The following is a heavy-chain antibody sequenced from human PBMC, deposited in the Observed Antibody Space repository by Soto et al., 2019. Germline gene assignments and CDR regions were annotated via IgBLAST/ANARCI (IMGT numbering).Heavy chain of an antibody. Sequence: QVQLQQWGAGLLKPSETLSLTCAVYGQSFSGHTWSWIRQSPGKGLEWIGEISQSGSTYYNPSINTRVTISADTSKNQFSLTLNSVTAADTGVFYCARGSGIAVIPGELEDVHEDYWGQGTLVSVSS. J-gene: IGHJ4*02. V-gene: IGHV4-34*01. CDR2: ISQSGST. CDR1: GQSFSGHT. D-gene: IGHD2-2*01. CDR3: ARGSGIAVIPGELEDVHEDY.